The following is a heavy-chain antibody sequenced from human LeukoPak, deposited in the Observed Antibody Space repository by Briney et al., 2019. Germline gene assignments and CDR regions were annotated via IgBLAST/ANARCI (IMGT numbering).Heavy chain of an antibody. Sequence: GASVXXSCXASGYXFTSYGISWVRQAPGQGLXXXGWISAYNGNTNYAQKLQGRVTMTTDTSTSTAYMELRSLRSDDTAVYYCARNSQLLYNYFDYWGQGTLVTVSS. CDR1: GYXFTSYG. V-gene: IGHV1-18*01. CDR2: ISAYNGNT. CDR3: ARNSQLLYNYFDY. D-gene: IGHD2-2*02. J-gene: IGHJ4*02.